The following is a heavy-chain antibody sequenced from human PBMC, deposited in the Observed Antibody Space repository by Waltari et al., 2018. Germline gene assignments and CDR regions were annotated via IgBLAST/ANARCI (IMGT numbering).Heavy chain of an antibody. CDR2: IYYSENT. V-gene: IGHV4-30-4*08. D-gene: IGHD4-17*01. CDR3: ARQRNNYGDSDS. J-gene: IGHJ5*01. Sequence: QVQLQESGPGLLKPSQTLSLTCTVSGVSISSGDYFWTWIRQPPGKALELIGCIYYSENTYYNPSLQGRVSISIDTSKNQFSLKLSSVTAADTAVYYCARQRNNYGDSDSWGQGTLVTVSS. CDR1: GVSISSGDYF.